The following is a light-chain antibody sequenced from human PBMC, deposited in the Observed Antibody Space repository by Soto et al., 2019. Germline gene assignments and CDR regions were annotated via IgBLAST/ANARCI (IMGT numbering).Light chain of an antibody. J-gene: IGLJ2*01. CDR3: AVWDDSLSGMV. Sequence: QAVVTQPPSASGTPGQRVTISCSGSSSNIETNTVDWYQHLPGTAPKVLIFNNNQRPSGVPDRFSGSKSGTSASLAISGLQCEDEADYYCAVWDDSLSGMVFGGGTKVTVL. V-gene: IGLV1-44*01. CDR1: SSNIETNT. CDR2: NNN.